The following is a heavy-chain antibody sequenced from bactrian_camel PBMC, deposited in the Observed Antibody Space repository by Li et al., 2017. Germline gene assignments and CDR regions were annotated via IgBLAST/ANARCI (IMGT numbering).Heavy chain of an antibody. J-gene: IGHJ4*01. Sequence: HVQLVESGGGSVQAGGSLRLSCAVSRDTGDCSTMGWYRQAPGKEREGVAAIYTDGGRAHYSDSVKGRFTISQDNAKYTVYLQMNSLQTEDTAVYYCAADLDPYIIGYAPRSPFDYWGQGTQVTVS. CDR2: IYTDGGRA. CDR1: RDTGDCST. D-gene: IGHD5*01. CDR3: AADLDPYIIGYAPRSPFDY. V-gene: IGHV3S54*01.